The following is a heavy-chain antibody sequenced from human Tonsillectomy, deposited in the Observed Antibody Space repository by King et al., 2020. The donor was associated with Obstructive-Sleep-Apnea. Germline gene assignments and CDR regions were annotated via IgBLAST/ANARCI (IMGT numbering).Heavy chain of an antibody. Sequence: QLVQSGGGVVQPGRSLRLSCAASGFIFSSYGMHWVRQAPGKGLEWVAVIWYDGSNKYYADSVKGRFTISSDSSKNTLFLQMNSLRAEDTAIYYCARDQGYFEAPPRLWGQGTLVTVSS. D-gene: IGHD2-15*01. CDR1: GFIFSSYG. J-gene: IGHJ4*02. CDR3: ARDQGYFEAPPRL. CDR2: IWYDGSNK. V-gene: IGHV3-33*01.